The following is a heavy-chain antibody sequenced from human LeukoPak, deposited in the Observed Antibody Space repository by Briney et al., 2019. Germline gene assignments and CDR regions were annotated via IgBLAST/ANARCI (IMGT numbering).Heavy chain of an antibody. V-gene: IGHV3-48*03. CDR3: ARGFLQFDP. J-gene: IGHJ5*02. D-gene: IGHD3-10*01. CDR2: ISSSGSTI. Sequence: GGSLRLSCAASGFTFSSYEMNWVRQAPGKGLEWVSRISSSGSTIYYADSVKGRFTISRDNAKNSLYLQMNSLRAEDTAVYYCARGFLQFDPWGQGTLVTVSS. CDR1: GFTFSSYE.